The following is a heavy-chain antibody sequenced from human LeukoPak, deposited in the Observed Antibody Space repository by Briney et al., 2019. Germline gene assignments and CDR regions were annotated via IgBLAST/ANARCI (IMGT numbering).Heavy chain of an antibody. D-gene: IGHD6-6*01. J-gene: IGHJ4*02. Sequence: SETLSLTCAVYGGSFSGYYWSWIRQPPGKGREWIGEINHSGSTNYNPSLKSRVTISVDTSKNQFSLKLSSVTAADTAVYYCARGGIAARQEYWGQGTLVTVSS. V-gene: IGHV4-34*01. CDR1: GGSFSGYY. CDR2: INHSGST. CDR3: ARGGIAARQEY.